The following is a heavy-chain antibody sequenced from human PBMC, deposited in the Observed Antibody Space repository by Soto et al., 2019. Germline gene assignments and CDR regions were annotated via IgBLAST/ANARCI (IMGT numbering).Heavy chain of an antibody. CDR2: ISAYNGNT. V-gene: IGHV1-18*01. D-gene: IGHD2-8*01. CDR3: ARGVVLMVYASLVDY. Sequence: ASVKVSCKASGYTFTSYGISWVRQAPGQGLEWMGWISAYNGNTKYAQKLQGRVTMTTDTSTSTAYMELRSLRSDDTAVYYCARGVVLMVYASLVDYWGQGTLVTVSS. J-gene: IGHJ4*02. CDR1: GYTFTSYG.